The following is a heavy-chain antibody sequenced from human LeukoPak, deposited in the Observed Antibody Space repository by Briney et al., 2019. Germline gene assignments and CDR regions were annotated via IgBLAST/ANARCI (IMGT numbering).Heavy chain of an antibody. CDR2: IYHSGST. CDR3: ARGTYYYGSGTHYYFDH. Sequence: RSETLSLTCAVSGGSISSGGYSWSWIQQPPGKGLEWIGYIYHSGSTYYNPSLKSRVTISVDRSKNQFSLKLSSVTAADTAVNYCARGTYYYGSGTHYYFDHWGQGTLVTVSS. CDR1: GGSISSGGYS. D-gene: IGHD3-10*01. V-gene: IGHV4-30-2*01. J-gene: IGHJ4*02.